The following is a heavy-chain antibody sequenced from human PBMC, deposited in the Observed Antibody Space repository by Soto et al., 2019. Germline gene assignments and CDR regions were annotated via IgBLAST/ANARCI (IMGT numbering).Heavy chain of an antibody. D-gene: IGHD6-19*01. CDR3: ARVHVMVVAGNTFDY. V-gene: IGHV4-30-2*01. CDR2: ISDSGDT. J-gene: IGHJ4*01. Sequence: TSETLSLTCAVSGGSISSGDYSWTWIRQPPGKGLEWLGYISDSGDTYFNPSLKSRATISADRSNNQFSLKLTSVTAADTAVYYCARVHVMVVAGNTFDYWGHGTLVTVSS. CDR1: GGSISSGDYS.